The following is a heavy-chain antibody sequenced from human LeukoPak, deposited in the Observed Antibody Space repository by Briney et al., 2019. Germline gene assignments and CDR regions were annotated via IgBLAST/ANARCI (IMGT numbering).Heavy chain of an antibody. D-gene: IGHD2-15*01. CDR1: GFTFSSYW. Sequence: GGSLRLSCAASGFTFSSYWMSWVRQAPGKGLEWVANTKQDGSEKYYVDSVKGRFTISRDNAKNSLYLHMNSLRAEDTAVYYCARLYCSGGSCFNYYYGMDVLGQGTTVTVSS. V-gene: IGHV3-7*01. J-gene: IGHJ6*02. CDR2: TKQDGSEK. CDR3: ARLYCSGGSCFNYYYGMDV.